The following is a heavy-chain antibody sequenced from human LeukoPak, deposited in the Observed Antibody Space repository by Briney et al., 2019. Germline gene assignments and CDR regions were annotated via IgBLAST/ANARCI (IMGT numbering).Heavy chain of an antibody. Sequence: GGSLRLSCTASGFTFGDYAMSWVRLAPGKGLEWVGFIRSKAYGGTTEYAASVKGRFTISRDDSKSIAYLQMNSLKTEDTAVYYSTSSWDQRTYYYYYGMDVRGQGTTVTVSS. CDR3: TSSWDQRTYYYYYGMDV. D-gene: IGHD6-13*01. V-gene: IGHV3-49*04. J-gene: IGHJ6*02. CDR2: IRSKAYGGTT. CDR1: GFTFGDYA.